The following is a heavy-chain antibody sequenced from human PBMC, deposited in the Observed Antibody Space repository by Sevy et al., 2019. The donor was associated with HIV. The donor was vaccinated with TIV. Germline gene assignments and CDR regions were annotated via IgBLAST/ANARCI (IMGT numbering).Heavy chain of an antibody. Sequence: ASVKVSCKASGGTFSNYAISWVRQAPGQGLEWMGGFIPMVDTANYAQKFQGKVTLTAEGSTTTAYMQLSSLRSDDTAVYYCAGSYFDSSGYSPLYYYGMDVWGQGTTVTVSS. CDR3: AGSYFDSSGYSPLYYYGMDV. CDR2: FIPMVDTA. CDR1: GGTFSNYA. D-gene: IGHD3-22*01. V-gene: IGHV1-69*13. J-gene: IGHJ6*02.